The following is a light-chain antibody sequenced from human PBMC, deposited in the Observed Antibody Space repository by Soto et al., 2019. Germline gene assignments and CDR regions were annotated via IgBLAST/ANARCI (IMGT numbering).Light chain of an antibody. CDR1: QSVSSN. V-gene: IGKV3-15*01. Sequence: EIVMTQSPATLSVSPGERATLSCRASQSVSSNLAWYQQKPGQAPSLLIYGASTRATGIPARFSGSGSGTDFTLTISRLEPEDFAVYYCQQYGISPRTFGQGTKVEIK. J-gene: IGKJ1*01. CDR3: QQYGISPRT. CDR2: GAS.